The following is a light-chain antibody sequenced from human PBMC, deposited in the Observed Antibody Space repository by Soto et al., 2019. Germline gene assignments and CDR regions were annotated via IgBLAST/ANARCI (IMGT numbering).Light chain of an antibody. Sequence: DIPMTQSPSSLSASVGDRVTITCLASQAIGNYINWYHQKPGKAPKLLVSDASNLEAGVPSRFSGGGSGTHFTLTISSLQPADIATFYCQQYYSLPYTFGQGTRLDIK. J-gene: IGKJ2*01. CDR1: QAIGNY. V-gene: IGKV1-33*01. CDR2: DAS. CDR3: QQYYSLPYT.